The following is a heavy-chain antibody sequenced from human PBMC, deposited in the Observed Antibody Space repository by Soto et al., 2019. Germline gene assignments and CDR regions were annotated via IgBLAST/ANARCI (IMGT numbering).Heavy chain of an antibody. CDR1: GFTFSSYW. J-gene: IGHJ3*02. V-gene: IGHV3-7*04. CDR3: ARGDYDDSSGPFSDAFDI. Sequence: EVQLVESGGGLVQPGGSLRLSCAASGFTFSSYWMSWVRQAPGKGLEWVATIKLQGREKWYVDSVKGRFTISRDNAKNSLYLQMNSLRVEDTAVYYCARGDYDDSSGPFSDAFDIWGQGTMVTVSS. D-gene: IGHD3-22*01. CDR2: IKLQGREK.